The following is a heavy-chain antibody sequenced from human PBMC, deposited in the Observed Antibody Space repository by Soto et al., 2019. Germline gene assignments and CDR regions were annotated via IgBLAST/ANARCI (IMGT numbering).Heavy chain of an antibody. V-gene: IGHV3-11*06. CDR1: GFTFGGSY. D-gene: IGHD2-15*01. Sequence: PGGSLRVYCAGSGFTFGGSYMSWIRQAPGKGLEWLSYISPGSRYPAYADSVKGRFTISRDNAKRSLYLQMMSLTAEDTAIYYCVRGGGGGLFDPWGQGTMVTVSS. CDR3: VRGGGGGLFDP. J-gene: IGHJ5*02. CDR2: ISPGSRYP.